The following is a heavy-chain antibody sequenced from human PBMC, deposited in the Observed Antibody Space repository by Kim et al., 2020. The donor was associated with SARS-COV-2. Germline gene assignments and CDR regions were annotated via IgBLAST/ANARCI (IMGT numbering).Heavy chain of an antibody. J-gene: IGHJ4*02. CDR1: GFTFSDYG. V-gene: IGHV3-33*01. D-gene: IGHD3-10*01. Sequence: GGSLRLSCAASGFTFSDYGMHWVRQAPGKGLEWVAVIWYDGTNGFYADSMQGRFIISRDNPNNLLYLQMNALRAEDTGVYYCARDRRHLDSGSYYTANYFDYWGQGTLVTVSS. CDR2: IWYDGTNG. CDR3: ARDRRHLDSGSYYTANYFDY.